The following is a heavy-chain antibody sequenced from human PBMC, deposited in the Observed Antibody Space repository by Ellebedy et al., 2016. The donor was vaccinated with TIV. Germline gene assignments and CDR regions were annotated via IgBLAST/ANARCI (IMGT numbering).Heavy chain of an antibody. CDR2: ISYDGSNK. D-gene: IGHD3-22*01. Sequence: GESLKISXAASGFTFSSYAMHWVRQAPGKGLEWVAVISYDGSNKYYADSVKGRFTISRDNSKNTLYLQMNSLRAEDTAVYYCARDISSGYDDWGQGTLVTVSS. CDR3: ARDISSGYDD. V-gene: IGHV3-30-3*01. CDR1: GFTFSSYA. J-gene: IGHJ4*02.